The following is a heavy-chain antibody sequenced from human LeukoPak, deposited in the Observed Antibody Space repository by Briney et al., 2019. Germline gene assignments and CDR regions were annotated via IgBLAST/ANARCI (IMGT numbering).Heavy chain of an antibody. Sequence: GASVKVSCKASGYTFTSNYMYWVRQAPGQGLEWMGIINPSGGTTRYAQKFQGRVTMTRDTSTSTLYMELSSLRSADTAVYYGTRGVGVTIFGVGGQAFDIWGQGTMVTVSS. J-gene: IGHJ3*02. CDR2: INPSGGTT. CDR3: TRGVGVTIFGVGGQAFDI. CDR1: GYTFTSNY. V-gene: IGHV1-46*03. D-gene: IGHD3-3*01.